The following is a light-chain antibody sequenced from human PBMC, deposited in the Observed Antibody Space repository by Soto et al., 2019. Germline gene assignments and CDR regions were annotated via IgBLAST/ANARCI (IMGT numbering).Light chain of an antibody. CDR2: EVS. CDR1: SSDVGGYNY. V-gene: IGLV2-8*01. Sequence: QPVLTQPPSASGSPGQSVTISCTGTSSDVGGYNYVSWYQQHPGKAPKLMIYEVSKRPSGVPDRFSGSKSDNTASLTVSGLQAEDEADYYCSSYAAGSNFVFGTGTKVTVL. J-gene: IGLJ1*01. CDR3: SSYAAGSNFV.